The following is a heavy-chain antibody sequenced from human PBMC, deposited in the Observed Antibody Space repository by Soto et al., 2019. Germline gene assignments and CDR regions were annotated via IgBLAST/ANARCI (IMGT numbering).Heavy chain of an antibody. D-gene: IGHD6-25*01. CDR3: TRSRGQRHFDL. CDR2: INPIFGTA. V-gene: IGHV1-69*01. J-gene: IGHJ2*01. Sequence: QVQLVQSGAEVKKPGSSVKVSCKASGGTFSSYAISWVRQAPGQGLEWMGGINPIFGTANYAQKFQSRFTITAYESTSTAYMELRSLRSADTAGYYCTRSRGQRHFDLWGRGYLVTVS. CDR1: GGTFSSYA.